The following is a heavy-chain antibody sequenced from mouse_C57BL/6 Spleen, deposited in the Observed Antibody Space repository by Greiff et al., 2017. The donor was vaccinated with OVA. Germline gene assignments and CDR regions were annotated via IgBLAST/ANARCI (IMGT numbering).Heavy chain of an antibody. CDR2: IDPYDGCT. J-gene: IGHJ3*02. V-gene: IGHV1-50*01. CDR3: ARDYGSSDAR. Sequence: QVQLQQPGAELVKPGASVKLSCKASGYTFTGYWMQWVKQRPGQGLEWIGAIDPYDGCTNYNQKFKGKATLTVDTSSSTAYMALSSLTSEDSAVYDCARDYGSSDARWGQGTLVTVSA. D-gene: IGHD1-1*01. CDR1: GYTFTGYW.